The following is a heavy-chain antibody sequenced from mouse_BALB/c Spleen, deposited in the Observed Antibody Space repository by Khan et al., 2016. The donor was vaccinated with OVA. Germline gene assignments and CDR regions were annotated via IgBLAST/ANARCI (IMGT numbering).Heavy chain of an antibody. V-gene: IGHV3-2*02. CDR1: GYSITSDYA. CDR3: ARWFTY. Sequence: EVQLVESGPGLVKPSQSLSLTCTVTGYSITSDYAWNWIRQFPGNKLEWMGYISYSGSTTYNPSLKSRISITRDTSKHQFFLQLNSVTTEDTATYYCARWFTYWGQGTLVTVSA. J-gene: IGHJ3*01. CDR2: ISYSGST.